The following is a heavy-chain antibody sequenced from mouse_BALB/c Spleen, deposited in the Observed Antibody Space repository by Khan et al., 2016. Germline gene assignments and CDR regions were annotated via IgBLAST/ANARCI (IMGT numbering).Heavy chain of an antibody. J-gene: IGHJ2*01. CDR3: ARDYYGSSFFDY. CDR1: GYSITSDYA. D-gene: IGHD1-1*01. Sequence: EVQLQESGPGLVKPSQSLSLTCTVTGYSITSDYAWNWIRQFPGNKLEWMGYINYSGSTSYNPSLKSRLSITRDTSKNQFFLQLNSVTTEDTATYYCARDYYGSSFFDYWGQGTTLTVSS. V-gene: IGHV3-2*02. CDR2: INYSGST.